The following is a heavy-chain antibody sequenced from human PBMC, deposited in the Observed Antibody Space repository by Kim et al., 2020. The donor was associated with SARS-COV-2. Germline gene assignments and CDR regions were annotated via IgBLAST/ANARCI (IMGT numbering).Heavy chain of an antibody. CDR1: GFTFSSYA. CDR3: AKRPWGVGATTVRYYFDY. J-gene: IGHJ4*02. CDR2: ISGSGGST. D-gene: IGHD1-26*01. Sequence: GGSLRLSCAASGFTFSSYAMSWVRQAPGKGLEWVSAISGSGGSTYYADSVKGRFTISRDNSKNTLYLQMNSLRAEDTAVYYCAKRPWGVGATTVRYYFDYWGQGTLVTVSS. V-gene: IGHV3-23*01.